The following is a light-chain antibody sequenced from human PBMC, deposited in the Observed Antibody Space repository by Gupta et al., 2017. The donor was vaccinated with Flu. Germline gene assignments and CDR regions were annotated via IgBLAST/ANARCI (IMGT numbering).Light chain of an antibody. J-gene: IGLJ3*02. CDR3: TSVTTSSNWV. CDR1: SLDIGTYNY. CDR2: EVT. Sequence: QSGLPQPASVSASPPQSITISCTGPSLDIGTYNYVSWYQQHPGKAPKLMIYEVTNRPSGVSDRFSGSKFGNTASLTISGHQGEDDAYYYCTSVTTSSNWVFGGGTKMTVL. V-gene: IGLV2-14*03.